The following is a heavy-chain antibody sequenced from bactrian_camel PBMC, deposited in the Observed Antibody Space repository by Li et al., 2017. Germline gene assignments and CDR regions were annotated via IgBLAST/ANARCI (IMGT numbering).Heavy chain of an antibody. CDR1: GFTFSTYA. V-gene: IGHV3S31*01. J-gene: IGHJ4*01. CDR2: IDDGGNT. Sequence: VQLVESGGGHVQPGGSLRLSCGASGFTFSTYAMSWVRQAPGRGLEWVSTIDDGGNTYYGDSVKGRFTIARDDGVRILPYTTVRRILAVTATFLRRFISAAGARGPRSPSP. CDR3: RFISAA. D-gene: IGHD2*01.